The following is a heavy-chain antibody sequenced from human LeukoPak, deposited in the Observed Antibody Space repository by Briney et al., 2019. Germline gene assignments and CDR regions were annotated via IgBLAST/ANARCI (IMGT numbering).Heavy chain of an antibody. D-gene: IGHD6-19*01. J-gene: IGHJ5*02. CDR3: AKVSWVSTVAGPLDP. Sequence: PGGSLRLSCAASGFTFSSYEMNWVRQAPGKGLEWVSYISSSGSTIYYADSVKGRFTISRDNAKNSLYLQMNSLRAEDTAVYYCAKVSWVSTVAGPLDPWGQGTLVTVSS. CDR2: ISSSGSTI. CDR1: GFTFSSYE. V-gene: IGHV3-48*03.